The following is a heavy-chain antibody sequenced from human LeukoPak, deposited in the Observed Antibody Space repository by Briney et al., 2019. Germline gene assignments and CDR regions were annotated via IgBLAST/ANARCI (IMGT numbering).Heavy chain of an antibody. CDR1: GGSISSYY. D-gene: IGHD2-2*02. CDR3: ARHADCSSTSCYTAGPAFDI. CDR2: IYYSGST. J-gene: IGHJ3*02. V-gene: IGHV4-59*08. Sequence: SETLSLTCTVSGGSISSYYWSWIRQPPGKGLEWIGYIYYSGSTNYNPSLKSRVTISVDTSKNQFSLKLSSVTAADTAVYYCARHADCSSTSCYTAGPAFDIWGQGTMVTVSS.